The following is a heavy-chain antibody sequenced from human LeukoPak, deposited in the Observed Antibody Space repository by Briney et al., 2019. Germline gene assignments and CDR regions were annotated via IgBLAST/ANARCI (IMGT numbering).Heavy chain of an antibody. V-gene: IGHV4-59*01. CDR1: DDSITMYY. J-gene: IGHJ6*03. CDR2: VYHTGST. CDR3: ARGRVSSSTWYSTYYYYFYMDV. D-gene: IGHD4-11*01. Sequence: SETLSLTCSVSDDSITMYYWTWIRQPPGKGLEWIGRVYHTGSTNFNPSLNGRVTISRDTSKNLFSLRLRSVTAADTAVYFCARGRVSSSTWYSTYYYYFYMDVWGKGTTVTVSS.